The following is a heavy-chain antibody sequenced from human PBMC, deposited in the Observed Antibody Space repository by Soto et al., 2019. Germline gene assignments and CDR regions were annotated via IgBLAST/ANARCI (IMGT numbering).Heavy chain of an antibody. J-gene: IGHJ6*02. CDR1: GGTFGSYA. CDR2: IIPIPGTA. Sequence: QVQLVQSGAEVKKPGSSVKVSCKASGGTFGSYAISWVRQAPGQGLEWMGGIIPIPGTANYAQKFQGRVTIAADESTSTAYMDLRSLRSEDTAVYYCARSQGSSTSLEIYYYYYYGMDVWGQGTTVTVSS. D-gene: IGHD2-2*01. V-gene: IGHV1-69*01. CDR3: ARSQGSSTSLEIYYYYYYGMDV.